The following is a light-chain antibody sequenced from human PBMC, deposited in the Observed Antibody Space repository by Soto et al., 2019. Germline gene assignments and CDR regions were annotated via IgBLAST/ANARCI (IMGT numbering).Light chain of an antibody. CDR3: QHYNSYSEA. CDR2: KAS. J-gene: IGKJ1*01. CDR1: ENIRSR. V-gene: IGKV1-5*03. Sequence: DFQMTQSTSTLSASVADSDTITRRDTENIRSRLAWCQQKPGKAPKLLIYKASTLKSGVPSRFSGSGSGTEFTLTIISLQPDDFATYYCQHYNSYSEAFGQGTKVDIK.